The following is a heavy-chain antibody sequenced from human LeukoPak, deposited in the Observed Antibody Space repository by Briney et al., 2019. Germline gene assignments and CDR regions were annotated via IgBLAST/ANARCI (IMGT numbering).Heavy chain of an antibody. CDR2: ISSSTTYI. D-gene: IGHD1-26*01. J-gene: IGHJ4*02. V-gene: IGHV3-21*01. Sequence: GGSLRLSCAASGFPFSGYEMNWVRQAPGRGLEWVSSISSSTTYISYADSVKGRFTISRDNAKNSLYLQMNSLRAEDTAVYYCARGAAGYVGASSFDYWGQGTLVTVSS. CDR1: GFPFSGYE. CDR3: ARGAAGYVGASSFDY.